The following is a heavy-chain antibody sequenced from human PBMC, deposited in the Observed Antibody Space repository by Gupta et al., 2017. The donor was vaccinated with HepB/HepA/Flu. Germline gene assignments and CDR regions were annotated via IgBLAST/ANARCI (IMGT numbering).Heavy chain of an antibody. CDR2: IRSKANSYTT. J-gene: IGHJ5*02. Sequence: EVQLVASGGGLVQPGGALTLSCAASGFIFTDSTMHWVRQASGKGLEWVGRIRSKANSYTTEYAASVKGMFTISRDDSKNTAYRQMHSLKTEDTAVYYCTRLPIVGATSGEDWFDPWFQGTLVTVSS. CDR3: TRLPIVGATSGEDWFDP. CDR1: GFIFTDST. V-gene: IGHV3-73*02. D-gene: IGHD1-26*01.